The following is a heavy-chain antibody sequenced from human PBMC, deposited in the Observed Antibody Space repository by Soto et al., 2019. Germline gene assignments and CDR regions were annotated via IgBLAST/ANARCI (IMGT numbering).Heavy chain of an antibody. CDR3: ARDMSHYDFWSGYYRTLTFDY. D-gene: IGHD3-3*01. Sequence: GGFLRLSCAASGFTFSSYAMHWVRQAPGKGLEWVAVISYDGSNKYYADSVKGRFTISRDNSKNTLYLQMNSLRAEDTAVYYCARDMSHYDFWSGYYRTLTFDYWGQGTLVTVSS. CDR2: ISYDGSNK. V-gene: IGHV3-30-3*01. CDR1: GFTFSSYA. J-gene: IGHJ4*02.